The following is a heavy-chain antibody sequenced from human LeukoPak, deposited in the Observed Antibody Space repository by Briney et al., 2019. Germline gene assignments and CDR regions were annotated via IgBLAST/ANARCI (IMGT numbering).Heavy chain of an antibody. J-gene: IGHJ5*02. Sequence: ASVKVSCKASGYTFTGYYMHWVRQAPGQGLEWMGWINPNSGGTNYAQKFQGRVTMTRDTPISTAYMELSRLRSDDTAVYYCARGDYIAAHSFDPWGQETLVTVSS. CDR3: ARGDYIAAHSFDP. CDR1: GYTFTGYY. CDR2: INPNSGGT. V-gene: IGHV1-2*02. D-gene: IGHD4-11*01.